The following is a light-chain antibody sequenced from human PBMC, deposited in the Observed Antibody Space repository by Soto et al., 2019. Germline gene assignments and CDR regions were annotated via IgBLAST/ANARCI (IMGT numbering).Light chain of an antibody. CDR1: QSVMYSNNKNY. CDR3: HKYFTFPWT. CDR2: WAS. V-gene: IGKV4-1*01. J-gene: IGKJ1*01. Sequence: DIVLTQSPDSLAVSPGERATINCESSQSVMYSNNKNYISWFQQKPGQSPQLLIFWASMRESGVPDRFSGSGSGTNFTLTISGLQAEDVAIYYCHKYFTFPWTFGQGTKVEIK.